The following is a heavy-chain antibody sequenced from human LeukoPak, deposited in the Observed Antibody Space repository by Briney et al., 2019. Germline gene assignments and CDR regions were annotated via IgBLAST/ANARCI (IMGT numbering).Heavy chain of an antibody. D-gene: IGHD6-13*01. CDR1: GLSFSDHY. CDR2: IRNKVSSYTT. CDR3: ARDSGYYYIDY. V-gene: IGHV3-72*01. Sequence: PGGSLRLSCAASGLSFSDHYMDWVRQAPGKGLEWVGRIRNKVSSYTTEYAASVKGRFTISRDDSKNSLYLQMNSLKTEDTAVYYCARDSGYYYIDYWGQGTLVTVSS. J-gene: IGHJ4*02.